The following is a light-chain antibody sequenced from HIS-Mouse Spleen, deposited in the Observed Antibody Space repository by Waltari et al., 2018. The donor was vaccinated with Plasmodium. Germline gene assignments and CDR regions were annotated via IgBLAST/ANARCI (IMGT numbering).Light chain of an antibody. J-gene: IGKJ4*01. V-gene: IGKV3-11*01. Sequence: EIVLTQSPATLSLSPGERATLSCRASQSVSSYLAWYQQKPGQAPRLLIYDASNRATGIPARFSGSGSGTDFTLTISSLEPEDFAVYYSQQRSNWPRVLTFGGGTKVEIK. CDR3: QQRSNWPRVLT. CDR1: QSVSSY. CDR2: DAS.